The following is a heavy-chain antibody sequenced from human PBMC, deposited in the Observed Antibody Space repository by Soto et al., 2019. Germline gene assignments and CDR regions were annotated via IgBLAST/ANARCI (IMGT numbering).Heavy chain of an antibody. D-gene: IGHD2-15*01. V-gene: IGHV1-58*01. CDR1: GFTFTSSA. Sequence: ASVKVSCKASGFTFTSSAVQWVRQARGQRLEWIGWIVVGSGNTNYAQKFQERVTITRDMSTSTAYMELSSLRSEDTAVYYCAADTGFRLGYCSGGSCSTYYYYGMDVWGQGTTVTVSS. J-gene: IGHJ6*02. CDR3: AADTGFRLGYCSGGSCSTYYYYGMDV. CDR2: IVVGSGNT.